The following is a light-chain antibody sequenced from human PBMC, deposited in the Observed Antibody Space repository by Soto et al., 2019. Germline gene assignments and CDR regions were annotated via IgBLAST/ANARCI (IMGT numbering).Light chain of an antibody. CDR3: QQYNNWPPWT. V-gene: IGKV3D-15*01. CDR2: DAS. CDR1: QSVSSN. Sequence: EIVLTQSPATLALSPGERATLSCRASQSVSSNLAWYQQKPGQAPRLLIYDASNRATGIPARFSGSGSGTDFTLTISSLQSEDFAVYYCQQYNNWPPWTFGQGTKV. J-gene: IGKJ1*01.